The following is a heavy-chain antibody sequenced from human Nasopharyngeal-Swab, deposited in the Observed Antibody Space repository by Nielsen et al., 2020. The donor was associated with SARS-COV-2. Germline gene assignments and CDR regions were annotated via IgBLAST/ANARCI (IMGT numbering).Heavy chain of an antibody. CDR1: GYTFTSYD. D-gene: IGHD6-6*01. Sequence: ASVNVSCKASGYTFTSYDINWVRQATGQGLEWMGCNNPNSGNPNYAQKLQGRVTMTTDTSTSPAYMELRSLRSDDTAVYYCVRCSSSSRTVPDYWGQGTLVTVSS. J-gene: IGHJ4*02. CDR3: VRCSSSSRTVPDY. V-gene: IGHV1-18*01. CDR2: NNPNSGNP.